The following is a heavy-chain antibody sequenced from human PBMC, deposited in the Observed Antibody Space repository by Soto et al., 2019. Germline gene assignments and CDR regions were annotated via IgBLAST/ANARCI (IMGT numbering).Heavy chain of an antibody. CDR3: ARGRSDSAGSSFGRRMDV. CDR2: TFVTGAT. V-gene: IGHV4-61*01. J-gene: IGHJ6*02. CDR1: GEALGSGQSY. D-gene: IGHD3-10*01. Sequence: QVQLQESGPGLVKSSETLSLICFVYGEALGSGQSYWNWIRQAPGKGLEWIGQTFVTGATKYSASLKSRVTMSVDTSKNQISLTLNSVTAADSATYFCARGRSDSAGSSFGRRMDVWGQGTTVTFSS.